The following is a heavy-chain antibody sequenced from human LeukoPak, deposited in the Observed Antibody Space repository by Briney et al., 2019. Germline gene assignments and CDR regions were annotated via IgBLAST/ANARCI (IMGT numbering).Heavy chain of an antibody. D-gene: IGHD4-17*01. CDR3: AKPTAVTADYYYGVDV. CDR2: ISDNGGST. Sequence: GGSLRLSCAASGFTFSNYAMSWVRQAPGEGLQWVSGISDNGGSTYYADSVKGRFTISRDNSRNTVYLQINSLRAEDTAVYYCAKPTAVTADYYYGVDVWGQGTTVTVSS. V-gene: IGHV3-23*01. CDR1: GFTFSNYA. J-gene: IGHJ6*02.